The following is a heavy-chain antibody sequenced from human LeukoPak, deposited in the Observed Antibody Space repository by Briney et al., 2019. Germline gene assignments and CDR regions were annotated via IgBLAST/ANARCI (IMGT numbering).Heavy chain of an antibody. J-gene: IGHJ4*02. D-gene: IGHD1-1*01. CDR3: ASTGTTLEY. Sequence: SETLSLTCTVSGASISSYYWSWIRLPAGKGLEWIGRIDNSGITTYSPSLKSRVTMSVDTSKNQFSLNLRSVTAADTAVYYCASTGTTLEYWGQGILVTVSS. V-gene: IGHV4-4*07. CDR2: IDNSGIT. CDR1: GASISSYY.